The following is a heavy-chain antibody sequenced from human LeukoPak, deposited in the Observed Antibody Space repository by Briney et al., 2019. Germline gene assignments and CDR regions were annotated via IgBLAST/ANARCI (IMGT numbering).Heavy chain of an antibody. J-gene: IGHJ3*02. CDR2: MNPNSGNT. Sequence: ASVRVSCKASGYTFTSYDINWVRQATGQGLEWMGWMNPNSGNTGYAQKFQGRVTMTRNTSISTAYMELSSLRSEDTAVYYCASPRGYSYGFDAFDIWGQGTMVTVPS. CDR1: GYTFTSYD. V-gene: IGHV1-8*01. CDR3: ASPRGYSYGFDAFDI. D-gene: IGHD5-18*01.